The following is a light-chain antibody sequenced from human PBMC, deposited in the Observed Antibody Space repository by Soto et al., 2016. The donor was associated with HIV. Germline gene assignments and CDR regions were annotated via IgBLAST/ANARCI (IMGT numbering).Light chain of an antibody. CDR3: QQYYSYPWT. J-gene: IGKJ1*01. Sequence: DIQMTQSPSTLSASVGDRVTITCRASQSISSWLAWYQQKPGKAPKLLIYKASSLESGVPSRFSGSGSGTEFTLTIRGLQSEDFATYYCQQYYSYPWTFGQGTKVEMK. CDR1: QSISSW. CDR2: KAS. V-gene: IGKV1-5*03.